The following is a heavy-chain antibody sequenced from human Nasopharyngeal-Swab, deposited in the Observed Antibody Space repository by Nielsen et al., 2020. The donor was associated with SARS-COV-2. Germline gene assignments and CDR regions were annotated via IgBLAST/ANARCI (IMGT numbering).Heavy chain of an antibody. Sequence: GESLKIYCAASGFTFSSYAMSWVRQAPGKGLEWVSAISGSGGSTYYADSVKGRFTISRDNSKNTLYLQMNSLRAEYAALYYCAKGYSGYPRNNWFDPWGQGTLVTVSS. CDR2: ISGSGGST. D-gene: IGHD5-12*01. CDR3: AKGYSGYPRNNWFDP. J-gene: IGHJ5*02. CDR1: GFTFSSYA. V-gene: IGHV3-23*01.